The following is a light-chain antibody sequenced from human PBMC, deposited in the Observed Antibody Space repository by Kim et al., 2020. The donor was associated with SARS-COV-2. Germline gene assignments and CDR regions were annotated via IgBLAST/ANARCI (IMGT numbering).Light chain of an antibody. V-gene: IGLV2-11*01. J-gene: IGLJ3*02. CDR3: SSYAGSYNHWV. CDR2: DVS. Sequence: QSVTIACTGTGSDVSGYNNVSWYQQDPGKPPKVMIHDVSERPSGVPDRFSGSKSGNTAFLTISGLQAEDDADYYCSSYAGSYNHWVFGGGTQLTVL. CDR1: GSDVSGYNN.